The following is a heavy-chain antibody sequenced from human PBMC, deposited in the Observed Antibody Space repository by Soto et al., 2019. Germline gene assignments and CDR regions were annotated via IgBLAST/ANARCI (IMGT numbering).Heavy chain of an antibody. J-gene: IGHJ5*02. CDR2: INHTGGT. CDR1: GGSVNGYY. V-gene: IGHV4-34*01. Sequence: SETLSLTCAVYGGSVNGYYWNWMRQPPGKGLEWIGEINHTGGTHYNPSLKSRVTMSVDTSKNQFSLRLSSVTAADTAIYYCATRITVFGLLIPPFDPWGQGTQVTVSS. CDR3: ATRITVFGLLIPPFDP. D-gene: IGHD3-3*01.